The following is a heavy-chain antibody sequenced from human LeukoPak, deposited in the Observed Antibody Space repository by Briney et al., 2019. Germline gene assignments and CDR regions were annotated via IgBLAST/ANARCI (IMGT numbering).Heavy chain of an antibody. V-gene: IGHV2-70*01. J-gene: IGHJ4*02. D-gene: IGHD3-10*01. Sequence: KGSGPTLVNPTQTLTLTCTFSGFSLSGSGMCVSWIRQPPGKALEWLAHIDWDDDKYYSTSLKTRLTISKDTSKNQVVLTMTNMDPVDTATYYCARMQYFVSGTYYADYWGQGTLVTVSS. CDR1: GFSLSGSGMC. CDR3: ARMQYFVSGTYYADY. CDR2: IDWDDDK.